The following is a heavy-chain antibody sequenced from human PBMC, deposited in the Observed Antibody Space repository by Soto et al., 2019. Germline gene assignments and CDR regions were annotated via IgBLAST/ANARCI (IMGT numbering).Heavy chain of an antibody. CDR2: IYTSGST. Sequence: PSETLSLTCTVSGGSISSYYWSWIRQPAGKGLEWIGRIYTSGSTNYNPSLKSRVTMSVDTSKNQFSLKLSSVTAADTAVYYGARVGKLELQGGAFDIWGQGTMVTVSS. CDR1: GGSISSYY. CDR3: ARVGKLELQGGAFDI. D-gene: IGHD1-7*01. V-gene: IGHV4-4*07. J-gene: IGHJ3*02.